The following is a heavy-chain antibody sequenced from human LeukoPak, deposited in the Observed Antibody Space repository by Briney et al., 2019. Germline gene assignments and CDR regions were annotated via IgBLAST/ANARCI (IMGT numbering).Heavy chain of an antibody. CDR3: ARGVWSRNWFDP. V-gene: IGHV4-59*12. D-gene: IGHD3-3*01. Sequence: SETLSLTCTVSGGSISSYYWSWIRQPPGKGLEWIGYIYHSGSTYYNPSLKSRVTISVDRSKNQFSLKLSSVTAADTAVYYCARGVWSRNWFDPWGQGTLVTVSS. CDR2: IYHSGST. CDR1: GGSISSYY. J-gene: IGHJ5*02.